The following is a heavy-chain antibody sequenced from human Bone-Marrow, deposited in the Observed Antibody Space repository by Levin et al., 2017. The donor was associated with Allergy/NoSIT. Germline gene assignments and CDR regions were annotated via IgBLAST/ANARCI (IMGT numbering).Heavy chain of an antibody. D-gene: IGHD6-13*01. CDR1: GFTFSSYW. V-gene: IGHV3-7*04. J-gene: IGHJ4*02. CDR3: ARISGYSSSWCRAY. Sequence: PGGSLRLSCAASGFTFSSYWMSWVRQAPGKGLEWVANIKQDGSEKYYVDSVKGRFTISRDNAKNSLYLQMNSLRAEDTAVYYCARISGYSSSWCRAYWGQGTLVTVSS. CDR2: IKQDGSEK.